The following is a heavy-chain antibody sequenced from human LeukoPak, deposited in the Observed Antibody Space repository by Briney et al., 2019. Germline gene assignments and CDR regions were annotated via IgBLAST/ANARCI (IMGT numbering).Heavy chain of an antibody. CDR1: GFAFSSLA. CDR3: ARESYAMGTY. J-gene: IGHJ4*02. CDR2: INTDGSIM. Sequence: GGSLRLSCAASGFAFSSLAMGWVRQAPGKGLEWVSRINTDGSIMHYADSVKGRFTISRDNAKNTLYLQMNSLIAEDTAIYYCARESYAMGTYWGQGTLVTVSS. D-gene: IGHD2-8*01. V-gene: IGHV3-74*01.